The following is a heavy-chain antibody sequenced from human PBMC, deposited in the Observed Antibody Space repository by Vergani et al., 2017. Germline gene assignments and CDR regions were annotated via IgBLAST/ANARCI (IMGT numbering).Heavy chain of an antibody. CDR1: GFTFSSYS. CDR3: ARSGSGTNAFDI. CDR2: ISSSSSYI. Sequence: EVQLVETGGGMVKPGGSLRLSCAASGFTFSSYSMNWVRQAPGKGLEWVSSISSSSSYIYYADSVKGPFTISRDNAKNSLYRQMNSLRAEDTAVYYCARSGSGTNAFDIWGQGTMVTVSS. V-gene: IGHV3-21*01. J-gene: IGHJ3*02. D-gene: IGHD3-10*01.